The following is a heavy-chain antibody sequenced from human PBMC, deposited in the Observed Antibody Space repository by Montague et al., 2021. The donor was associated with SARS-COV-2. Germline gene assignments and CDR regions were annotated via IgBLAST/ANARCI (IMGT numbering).Heavy chain of an antibody. D-gene: IGHD2-8*02. V-gene: IGHV4-59*01. Sequence: SETLSLTCTVSGDSISNYYWSWIRQPPGKGLEWIGYIYYSGSTNYNPSLKSRVTILVDTSKNQFSLKLSSVTAADTAVYYCARGGRRDIVLVMYDQWYGLDVWSQGTTVTVSS. CDR1: GDSISNYY. CDR2: IYYSGST. CDR3: ARGGRRDIVLVMYDQWYGLDV. J-gene: IGHJ6*02.